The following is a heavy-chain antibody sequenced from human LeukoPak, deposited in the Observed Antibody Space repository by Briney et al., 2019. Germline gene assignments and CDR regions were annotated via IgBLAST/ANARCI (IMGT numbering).Heavy chain of an antibody. D-gene: IGHD2-2*02. Sequence: PSETLSLTCTVSGGSISRGDYYWSWIRQPPGKGLEWIGYIYYSGSTYYNPSLKSRVTISVDTSKNQFSLKLSSVTAADTAVYYCARVADLGYCSSTSCYTLKRHFDYWGQGTLVTVSS. CDR2: IYYSGST. J-gene: IGHJ4*02. CDR1: GGSISRGDYY. CDR3: ARVADLGYCSSTSCYTLKRHFDY. V-gene: IGHV4-30-4*08.